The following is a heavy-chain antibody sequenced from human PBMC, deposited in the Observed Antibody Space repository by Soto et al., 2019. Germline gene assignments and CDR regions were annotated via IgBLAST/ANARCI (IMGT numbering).Heavy chain of an antibody. V-gene: IGHV3-30*18. CDR3: AKVRELYYYDSSGYSPLDY. CDR1: GFTFSSYG. Sequence: GGSLRLSCAASGFTFSSYGMHWVRQAPGKGLEWVAVISYDGSNKYYADSVKGRFTISRDNSKNTLYLQMNSLRAEDTAVYYCAKVRELYYYDSSGYSPLDYWGQGTLVTVSS. D-gene: IGHD3-22*01. CDR2: ISYDGSNK. J-gene: IGHJ4*02.